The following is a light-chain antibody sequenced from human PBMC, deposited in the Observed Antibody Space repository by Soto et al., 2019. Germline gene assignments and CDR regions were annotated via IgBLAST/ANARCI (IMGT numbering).Light chain of an antibody. Sequence: QLTQSPSSLSASVGDRVTITSRASQGISSYLAWYQQKPGKAPKLLIYAASTLQSGVPSRFSGSGSGTDFTLTISSLQPEDFATYYCQQLNNYPLTFGQGTRLEIK. CDR1: QGISSY. CDR2: AAS. J-gene: IGKJ5*01. CDR3: QQLNNYPLT. V-gene: IGKV1-9*01.